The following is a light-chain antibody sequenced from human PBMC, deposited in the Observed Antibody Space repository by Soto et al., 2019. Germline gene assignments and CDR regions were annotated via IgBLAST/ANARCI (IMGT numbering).Light chain of an antibody. CDR1: QGVSTY. Sequence: AIRVTQSPSSFSASTGDRVTITCRASQGVSTYLAWYQQKPGMAPKLLVYSASTLQGGVPSRFSGSGRGTDFTLTLTTLQSADFATYYCQQYYSYPFTFGPGTRVDI. CDR3: QQYYSYPFT. CDR2: SAS. V-gene: IGKV1-8*01. J-gene: IGKJ3*01.